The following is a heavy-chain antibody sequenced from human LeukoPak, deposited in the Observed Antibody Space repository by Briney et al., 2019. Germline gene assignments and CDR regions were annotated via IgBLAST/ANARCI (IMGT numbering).Heavy chain of an antibody. CDR1: GGSFSSNL. J-gene: IGHJ4*02. CDR3: AREVLVDSWSGNLRGGYYFDY. D-gene: IGHD3-3*01. Sequence: ASVKVSCKASGGSFSSNLISWVRQAPGQGLEWMGGIIPIFTTAKYAQKFQGRVTITTDESTSTAYMELSGLRSEDTAVYYCAREVLVDSWSGNLRGGYYFDYWGQGTLVTVSS. V-gene: IGHV1-69*05. CDR2: IIPIFTTA.